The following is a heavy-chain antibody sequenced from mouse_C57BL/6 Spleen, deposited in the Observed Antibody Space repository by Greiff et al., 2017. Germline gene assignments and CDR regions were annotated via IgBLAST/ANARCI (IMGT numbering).Heavy chain of an antibody. D-gene: IGHD1-1*01. V-gene: IGHV1-80*01. CDR3: ARYYGSSSYAMDY. J-gene: IGHJ4*01. CDR1: GYAFSSYW. Sequence: VQLQQSGAELVKPGASVKISCKASGYAFSSYWMNWVKQRPGKGLEWIGQIYPGDGDTNYNGKFKGKATMTADKSSSTAYMRLSSLTSEDSSVYFCARYYGSSSYAMDYWGQGTSVTVSS. CDR2: IYPGDGDT.